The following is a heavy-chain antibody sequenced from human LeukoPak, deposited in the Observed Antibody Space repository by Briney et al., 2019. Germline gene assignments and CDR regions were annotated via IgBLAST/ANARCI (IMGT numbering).Heavy chain of an antibody. V-gene: IGHV3-74*01. J-gene: IGHJ4*02. CDR2: INSDGSST. CDR1: GFTFSSYW. D-gene: IGHD6-6*01. Sequence: GGSLRLSCAASGFTFSSYWMHWVRQAPGKGLVWVSRINSDGSSTSYADSVKGRFTISRDNAKNTLYLQMNGLRAEDTAVYYCAREGYSSSAGFDYWGQGTLVTVSS. CDR3: AREGYSSSAGFDY.